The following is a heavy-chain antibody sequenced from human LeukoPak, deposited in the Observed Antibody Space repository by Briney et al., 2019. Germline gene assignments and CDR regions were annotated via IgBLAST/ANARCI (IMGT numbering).Heavy chain of an antibody. CDR1: GASISSGSNY. CDR3: ARVYYSSSYDYWYFDL. J-gene: IGHJ2*01. CDR2: IYSSGST. V-gene: IGHV4-39*07. Sequence: PSETLSLTCSVSGASISSGSNYWGWIRQPPGKPLEWIGSIYSSGSTYYNPSLKSRVIIIIDTPKNHFSLTLSSVTAADTAVYYCARVYYSSSYDYWYFDLWGRGTLVTVSS. D-gene: IGHD6-13*01.